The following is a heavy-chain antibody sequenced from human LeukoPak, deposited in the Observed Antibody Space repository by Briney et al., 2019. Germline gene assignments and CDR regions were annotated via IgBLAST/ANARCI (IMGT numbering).Heavy chain of an antibody. CDR3: ARNLARTGDFDY. J-gene: IGHJ4*02. V-gene: IGHV1-8*01. D-gene: IGHD5-12*01. CDR2: MNPNSGTT. CDR1: GYSFISYD. Sequence: ASVKVSCKASGYSFISYDINWVRQATGQGLEWLGWMNPNSGTTGYVQNFQGRVSMTGDTAISTAYLELSNLRSDDTAVYFCARNLARTGDFDYWGQGTLVTVSS.